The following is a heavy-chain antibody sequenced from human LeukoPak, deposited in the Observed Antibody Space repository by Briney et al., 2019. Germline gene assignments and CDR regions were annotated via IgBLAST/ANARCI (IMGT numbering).Heavy chain of an antibody. CDR1: GFTFSSFA. D-gene: IGHD3-22*01. Sequence: PGGSLRLSCAASGFTFSSFAMTWVRQAPGKGLEWVSSITGSHGPTYNTDSVKGRFTISRDNSQNTLYLQMNSLRAEDTAVYYCTKGGRDYYDSSGYYVWDYWGQGTLVTVSS. V-gene: IGHV3-23*01. CDR3: TKGGRDYYDSSGYYVWDY. J-gene: IGHJ4*02. CDR2: ITGSHGPT.